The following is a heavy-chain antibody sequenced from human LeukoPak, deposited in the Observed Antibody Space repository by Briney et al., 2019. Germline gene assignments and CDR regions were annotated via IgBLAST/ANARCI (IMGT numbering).Heavy chain of an antibody. CDR3: ARSQRAFDI. Sequence: PGGSLRLSCAASGFTFSSYWMSWIRQAPGKGLEWVSRINSDGSSTSYADSVKGRFTISRDNAKNTLYLQMNSLRAEDTAVYYCARSQRAFDIWGQGTMVTVSS. J-gene: IGHJ3*02. V-gene: IGHV3-74*01. CDR1: GFTFSSYW. CDR2: INSDGSST.